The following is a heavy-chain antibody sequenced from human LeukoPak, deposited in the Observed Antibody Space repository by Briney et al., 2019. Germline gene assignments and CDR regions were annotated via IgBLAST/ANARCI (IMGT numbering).Heavy chain of an antibody. CDR1: GFTFDDYT. V-gene: IGHV3-43*01. D-gene: IGHD1-26*01. Sequence: PGGSLRLSCAASGFTFDDYTMHWVRQAPGKGLEWVSLISWDGGSTYYADSVKGRFTISRDNSKNSLYLQMNSLRAEDTALYYCAKDIVGALLEGFDYWGQGTLVTVSS. CDR3: AKDIVGALLEGFDY. J-gene: IGHJ4*02. CDR2: ISWDGGST.